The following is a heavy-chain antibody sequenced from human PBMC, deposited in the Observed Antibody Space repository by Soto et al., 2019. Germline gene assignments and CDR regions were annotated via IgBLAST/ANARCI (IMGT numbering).Heavy chain of an antibody. CDR1: DGVIISSSCY. J-gene: IGHJ4*02. CDR3: ATLPRYGDYNFDY. CDR2: IYYSGST. V-gene: IGHV4-39*01. D-gene: IGHD4-17*01. Sequence: SEACSVWDGVIISSSCYRSMNRKPPGKGLEWIGSIYYSGSTYYNPSLKSRVTISVDTSKNQFSLKLSSVTAADTAVYYCATLPRYGDYNFDYWGQGTLVTVSS.